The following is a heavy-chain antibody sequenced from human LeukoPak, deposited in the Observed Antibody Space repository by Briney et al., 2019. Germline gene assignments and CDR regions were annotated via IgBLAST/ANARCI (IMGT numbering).Heavy chain of an antibody. Sequence: GGSLRLSCAASGFTFSSYEMNWVRQAPGKGLEWVSYISSSGSTIYYADSVKGRFTISRDNAKNSLYLEMNSLRTEDTAFYYCARDYYGYRSQGPFEYWGQGTLVTVSS. CDR1: GFTFSSYE. D-gene: IGHD3-10*01. CDR3: ARDYYGYRSQGPFEY. V-gene: IGHV3-48*03. CDR2: ISSSGSTI. J-gene: IGHJ4*02.